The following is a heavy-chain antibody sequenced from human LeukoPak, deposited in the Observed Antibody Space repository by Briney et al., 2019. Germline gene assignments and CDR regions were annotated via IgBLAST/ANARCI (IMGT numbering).Heavy chain of an antibody. V-gene: IGHV6-1*01. J-gene: IGHJ4*02. CDR3: ARVNAAMVYFDY. Sequence: SQTLSLTCAISGDYVSSNSAAWNWIRQSLSRGLEWLGRTYYRAKWYNDFAVSVKSRITINPDTSKNQFSLQLNSVTPDDTAVYYCARVNAAMVYFDYWGQGTLVTVSS. CDR1: GDYVSSNSAA. D-gene: IGHD5-18*01. CDR2: TYYRAKWYN.